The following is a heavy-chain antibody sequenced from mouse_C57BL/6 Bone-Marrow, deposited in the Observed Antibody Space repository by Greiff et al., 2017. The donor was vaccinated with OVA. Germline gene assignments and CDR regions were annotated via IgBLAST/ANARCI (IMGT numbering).Heavy chain of an antibody. Sequence: VQLVESDAELVKPGASVKISCKVSGYTFTDHTIHWMKQRPEQGLEWIGYIYPRDGSTKYNEKFKGKATLTADKSSSTAYMQLNSLTSEDSAVYFCARKYYYGSSPFAYWGQGTLVTVSA. J-gene: IGHJ3*01. CDR1: GYTFTDHT. CDR2: IYPRDGST. D-gene: IGHD1-1*01. V-gene: IGHV1-78*01. CDR3: ARKYYYGSSPFAY.